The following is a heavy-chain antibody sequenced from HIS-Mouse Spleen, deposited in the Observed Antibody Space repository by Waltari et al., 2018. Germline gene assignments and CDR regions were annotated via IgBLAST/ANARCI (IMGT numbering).Heavy chain of an antibody. CDR1: GGSFSGYY. Sequence: QVQLQQWGAGLLKPSETLSLTCAVYGGSFSGYYWSWSRQPPGKGLEWIGEINHSGSTNYNPSLKSRVTISVDTSKNQFSLKLSSVTAADTAVYYCARAGDSSGTTDAFDIWGQGTMVTVSS. J-gene: IGHJ3*02. D-gene: IGHD3-22*01. CDR3: ARAGDSSGTTDAFDI. CDR2: INHSGST. V-gene: IGHV4-34*01.